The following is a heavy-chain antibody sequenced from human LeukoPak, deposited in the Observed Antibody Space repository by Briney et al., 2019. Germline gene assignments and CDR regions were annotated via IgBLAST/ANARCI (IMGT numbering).Heavy chain of an antibody. CDR3: ASFNPSSGTEGV. CDR1: GGTFSSYA. CDR2: IIPIFGTA. J-gene: IGHJ1*01. Sequence: GASVKVSCKASGGTFSSYAISWVRQAPGQGLKGMGGIIPIFGTANYAQKFQGRVTITADESTSTAYMELRSLRSDDTAVYYCASFNPSSGTEGVWGQGTLVTVSS. D-gene: IGHD1-1*01. V-gene: IGHV1-69*01.